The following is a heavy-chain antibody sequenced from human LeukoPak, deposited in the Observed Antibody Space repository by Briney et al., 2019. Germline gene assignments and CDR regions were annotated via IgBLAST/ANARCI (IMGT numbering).Heavy chain of an antibody. CDR3: AKRRVAAAGYFDY. Sequence: TGGSLRLSCAASGFTFSSYAMSRVRQAPGKGLEWVSAISGSGGSTYYADSVKGRFTISRDNSKNTLYLQMNSLRAEDTAVYYCAKRRVAAAGYFDYWGQGTLVTVSS. CDR1: GFTFSSYA. CDR2: ISGSGGST. V-gene: IGHV3-23*01. J-gene: IGHJ4*02. D-gene: IGHD6-13*01.